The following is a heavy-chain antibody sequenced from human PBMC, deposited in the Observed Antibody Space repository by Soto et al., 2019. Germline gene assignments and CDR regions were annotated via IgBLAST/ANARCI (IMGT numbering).Heavy chain of an antibody. J-gene: IGHJ4*02. CDR3: ARDEAYDYGPTDY. CDR2: ISYDGSDK. D-gene: IGHD4-17*01. V-gene: IGHV3-33*05. CDR1: GFTFSSYG. Sequence: PGGSLRLSCAASGFTFSSYGMHWVRQAPGKGLEWVSVISYDGSDKYYADSVKGRFTISRGNSKNTLYLQMNSLRAEDTAAYYCARDEAYDYGPTDYWGQGTPVTVSS.